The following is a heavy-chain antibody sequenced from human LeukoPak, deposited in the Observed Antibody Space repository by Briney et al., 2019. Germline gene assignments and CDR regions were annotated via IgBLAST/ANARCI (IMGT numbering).Heavy chain of an antibody. CDR3: ARMDIVVVPALYYYYYYGMDV. D-gene: IGHD2-2*03. Sequence: ASVKVSCKASGYTFTSYDINWVRQATGQGLEWMGWMNPNSGNTGYAQKFQGRVTMTRNTSISTAYMELSSLRSEDTAVYYCARMDIVVVPALYYYYYYGMDVWGQGTTVTVSS. J-gene: IGHJ6*02. V-gene: IGHV1-8*01. CDR2: MNPNSGNT. CDR1: GYTFTSYD.